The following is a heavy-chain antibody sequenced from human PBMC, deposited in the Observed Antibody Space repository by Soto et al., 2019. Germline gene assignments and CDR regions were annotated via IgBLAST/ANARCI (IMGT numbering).Heavy chain of an antibody. Sequence: QLQLQESGPGLVKPSETLSLTCTVSGGSISSSSYYWGWIRQPPGRGLEWIGSLYESGSTYYNPSLRSRVTISVDTSKNQFSLKLSSVTAADPAVYYCARHDYGDYEFDCWGQGTLVTVSS. CDR2: LYESGST. CDR3: ARHDYGDYEFDC. J-gene: IGHJ4*02. V-gene: IGHV4-39*01. CDR1: GGSISSSSYY. D-gene: IGHD4-17*01.